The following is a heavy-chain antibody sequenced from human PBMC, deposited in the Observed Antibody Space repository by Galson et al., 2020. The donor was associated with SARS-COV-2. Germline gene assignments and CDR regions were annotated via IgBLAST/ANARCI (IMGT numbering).Heavy chain of an antibody. CDR2: ISYDGSNK. CDR3: AKDLGIVVVPAAWDNYYGMDV. Sequence: TGGSLRLSCAASGFTFSSYAMHWVRQAPGKGLEWVAVISYDGSNKYYADSVKGRFTISRDNSKNTLYLQMNSLRAEDTAVYYCAKDLGIVVVPAAWDNYYGMDVWGQGTTVTVSS. D-gene: IGHD2-2*01. CDR1: GFTFSSYA. V-gene: IGHV3-30-3*01. J-gene: IGHJ6*02.